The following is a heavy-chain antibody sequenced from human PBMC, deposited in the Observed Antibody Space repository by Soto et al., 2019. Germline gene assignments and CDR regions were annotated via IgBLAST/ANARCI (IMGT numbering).Heavy chain of an antibody. V-gene: IGHV3-33*01. CDR3: ARASNDYGDYAAFGSKPYYYGMDV. J-gene: IGHJ6*02. CDR2: IWYDGSNK. D-gene: IGHD4-17*01. CDR1: GFTFSSYG. Sequence: QVQLVESGGGVVQPGRSLRLSCAASGFTFSSYGMHWVRQAPGKGLEWVAVIWYDGSNKYYADSVKGRFTISRDNSKNTLYLQMNSLRAEDTAVYYCARASNDYGDYAAFGSKPYYYGMDVWGQGTTVTVSS.